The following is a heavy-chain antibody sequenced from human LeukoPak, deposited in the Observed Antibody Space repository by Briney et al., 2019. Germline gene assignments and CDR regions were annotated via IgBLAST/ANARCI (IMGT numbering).Heavy chain of an antibody. CDR1: GFTFSSYSM. CDR2: IYHSGST. J-gene: IGHJ4*02. Sequence: PGGSLRLSCAASGFTFSSYSMNWVRQAPGKGLEWIGEIYHSGSTNYNPSLKSRVTISVDKSKNQFSLKLSSVTAADTAVYYCARVGPYDSSGYYYASFDYWGQGTLVTVSS. CDR3: ARVGPYDSSGYYYASFDY. D-gene: IGHD3-22*01. V-gene: IGHV4-4*02.